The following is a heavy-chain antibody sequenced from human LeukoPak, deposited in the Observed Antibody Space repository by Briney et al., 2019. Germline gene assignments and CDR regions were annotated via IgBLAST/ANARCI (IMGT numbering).Heavy chain of an antibody. J-gene: IGHJ4*02. D-gene: IGHD6-19*01. CDR1: GFTFSSHE. Sequence: GGSLRLSCAASGFTFSSHEMNWVRQAPGKGLEWVSYISSSGSTIYYADSVKGRFTISRDNSKNTLHLQMNNLRAEDTAVYYCAKDSGQWLASTGDNWGQGTLVTVSS. CDR3: AKDSGQWLASTGDN. CDR2: ISSSGSTI. V-gene: IGHV3-48*03.